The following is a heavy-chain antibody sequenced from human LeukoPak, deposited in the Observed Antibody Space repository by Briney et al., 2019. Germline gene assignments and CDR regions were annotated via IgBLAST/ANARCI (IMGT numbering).Heavy chain of an antibody. D-gene: IGHD6-19*01. CDR2: INWNGGST. V-gene: IGHV3-20*04. J-gene: IGHJ4*02. CDR1: GFTFDDYG. CDR3: ARDRGGWTFDN. Sequence: GGSLRLSCAASGFTFDDYGMSWVRQAPGKGLEWVSGINWNGGSTASADSVKGRFTISRDNAKNSLYLPMDSLRAEDTAFYYCARDRGGWTFDNWGQGTLVTVSS.